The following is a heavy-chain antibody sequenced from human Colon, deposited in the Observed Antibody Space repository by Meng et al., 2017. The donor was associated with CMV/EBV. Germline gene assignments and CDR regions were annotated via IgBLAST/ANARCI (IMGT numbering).Heavy chain of an antibody. CDR2: ISFDGSNQ. V-gene: IGHV3-30*04. D-gene: IGHD6-6*01. CDR3: TKDQWGSSSSLTGMDV. CDR1: GFNFRSYS. Sequence: GGSLRLSCAASGFNFRSYSMHWVRQAPGKGLEWVAPISFDGSNQYYADSMKGRFTISRDNSKHTLDLQIQSLRPEDTAVYYCTKDQWGSSSSLTGMDVWGQGTTVTVSS. J-gene: IGHJ6*02.